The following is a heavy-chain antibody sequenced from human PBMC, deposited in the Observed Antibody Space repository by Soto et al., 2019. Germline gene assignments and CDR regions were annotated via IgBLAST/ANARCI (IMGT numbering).Heavy chain of an antibody. J-gene: IGHJ4*02. D-gene: IGHD3-16*01. Sequence: QVQLVQSGAEVKKPGASVKVSCKASGYTFTSSYIHWVRQAPGQGLEWMAIINPMGGSTNYAQKFKGRVTVTMDTSASTVYMELSSLRSEDTAVYYCGRGLFTGDYWGQGTLVTVSS. CDR3: GRGLFTGDY. V-gene: IGHV1-46*03. CDR2: INPMGGST. CDR1: GYTFTSSY.